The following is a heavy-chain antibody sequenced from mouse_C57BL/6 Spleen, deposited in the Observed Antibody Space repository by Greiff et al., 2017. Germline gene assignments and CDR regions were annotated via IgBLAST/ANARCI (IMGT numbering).Heavy chain of an antibody. D-gene: IGHD4-1*01. CDR2: INPNNGGT. V-gene: IGHV1-26*01. CDR1: GYTFTDYY. CDR3: AREGSLGWVY. Sequence: EVQLQQSGPELVKPGASVKISCKASGYTFTDYYMNWVKQSHGKSLEWIGDINPNNGGTSYNQKFKGKATLTVDKSSSTAYMELRSLTSEDSAVYYCAREGSLGWVYWGQGTTLTVSS. J-gene: IGHJ2*01.